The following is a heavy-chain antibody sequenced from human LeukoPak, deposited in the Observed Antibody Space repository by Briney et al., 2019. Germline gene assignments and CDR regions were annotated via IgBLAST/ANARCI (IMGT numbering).Heavy chain of an antibody. CDR1: GFTFSSYE. J-gene: IGHJ4*02. CDR3: ARDQCSGGSCYSGAFDY. V-gene: IGHV3-48*03. Sequence: PGGSLRLSCAASGFTFSSYEMNWVRQAPGKGLEWVAYISSSGSTIYYADSVKGRFTISRDNAKNSLYLQMNSLRAEDTAVYYCARDQCSGGSCYSGAFDYWGQGTLVTVSS. CDR2: ISSSGSTI. D-gene: IGHD2-15*01.